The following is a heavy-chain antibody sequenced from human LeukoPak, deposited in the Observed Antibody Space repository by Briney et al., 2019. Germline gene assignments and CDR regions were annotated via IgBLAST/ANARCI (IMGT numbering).Heavy chain of an antibody. D-gene: IGHD3-10*01. J-gene: IGHJ5*02. V-gene: IGHV1-46*01. CDR2: ISPSGGST. CDR3: ARDSLYYYGSGSYYNDFDP. Sequence: ASVKVSCKAFGYTFTRYYMHWVRQAPGQGPEWMGVISPSGGSTTYAQKFQGRVTLTRDMSTSTDYLELSSLRSEDTAVYYCARDSLYYYGSGSYYNDFDPWGQGTLVTVSS. CDR1: GYTFTRYY.